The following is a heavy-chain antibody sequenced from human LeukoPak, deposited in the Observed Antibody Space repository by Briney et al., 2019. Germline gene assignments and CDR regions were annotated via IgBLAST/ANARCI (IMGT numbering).Heavy chain of an antibody. V-gene: IGHV5-51*01. CDR2: IYPGDSDT. CDR1: GYSFTSYW. Sequence: GASVKVSCKGSGYSFTSYWIGWVRQMPGKGLEWMGIIYPGDSDTRYSPSFQGQVTISADKSISTAYLQWSSLKASDTAMYYCARHPRAAVAGPRAYYFDYWGQGTLVTVSS. D-gene: IGHD6-19*01. CDR3: ARHPRAAVAGPRAYYFDY. J-gene: IGHJ4*02.